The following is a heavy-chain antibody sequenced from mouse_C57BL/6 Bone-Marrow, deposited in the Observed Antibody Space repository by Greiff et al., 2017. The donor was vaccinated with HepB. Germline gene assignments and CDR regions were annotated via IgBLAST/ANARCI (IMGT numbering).Heavy chain of an antibody. D-gene: IGHD2-4*01. J-gene: IGHJ1*03. Sequence: VQLKESGGGLVQPGESLKLSCESNEYEFPSHDMSWVRKTPEKRLELVAAINSDGGSTYYPDTMERRFIISRDNTKKTLYLQMSSLRSEDTALYYCARSTRITPRDWYFDVWGTGTTVTVSS. CDR1: EYEFPSHD. CDR2: INSDGGST. V-gene: IGHV5-2*01. CDR3: ARSTRITPRDWYFDV.